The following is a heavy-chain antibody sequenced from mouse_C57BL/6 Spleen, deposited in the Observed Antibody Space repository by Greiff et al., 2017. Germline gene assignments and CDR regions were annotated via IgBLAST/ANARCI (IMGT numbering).Heavy chain of an antibody. Sequence: VQLKESGAELVKQGASVKLSRTASGFNIKDYYMHWVKQRTEQGLQWIGRIDPEDGETKYAPEFQGKATITADTSTNTAYLQHSSLTSENTAFYYCAREDAMDYWGQGPSVTVSS. V-gene: IGHV14-2*01. CDR3: AREDAMDY. J-gene: IGHJ4*01. CDR1: GFNIKDYY. CDR2: IDPEDGET.